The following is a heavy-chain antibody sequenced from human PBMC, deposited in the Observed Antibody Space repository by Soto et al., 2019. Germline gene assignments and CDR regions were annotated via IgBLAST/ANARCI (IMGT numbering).Heavy chain of an antibody. CDR2: ISYDGSNK. Sequence: QVQLVESGGGVVQPGRSLRLSCAASGFTFSSYAMHWVRQAPGKGLEWVAVISYDGSNKYYADSVKGRFTISRDNSKNTLYRQMSSLSAEDTAVYYCAMGTTGYSSGWYVYWGQGTLVTVSS. D-gene: IGHD6-19*01. V-gene: IGHV3-30-3*01. J-gene: IGHJ4*02. CDR3: AMGTTGYSSGWYVY. CDR1: GFTFSSYA.